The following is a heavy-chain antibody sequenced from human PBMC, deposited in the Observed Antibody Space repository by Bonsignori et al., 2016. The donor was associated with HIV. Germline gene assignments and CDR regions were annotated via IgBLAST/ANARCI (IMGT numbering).Heavy chain of an antibody. CDR1: GFSFDDYA. V-gene: IGHV3-9*01. J-gene: IGHJ4*02. Sequence: GGSLRLSCVISGFSFDDYAMHWVRQAPGKGLEWVSGISWNSGSVGYADSVKGRFTISRDTAKNSLYLQMNSLRAEDTALYYCAKDGTKWGQGTLVTVSS. CDR3: AKDGTK. CDR2: ISWNSGSV.